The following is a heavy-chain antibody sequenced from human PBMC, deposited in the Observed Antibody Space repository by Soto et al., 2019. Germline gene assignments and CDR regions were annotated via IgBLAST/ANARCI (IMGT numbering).Heavy chain of an antibody. V-gene: IGHV3-30*18. CDR1: GFIFSSYG. Sequence: QVQLVESGGGVVQPGRSLRLYCAVSGFIFSSYGMHWVRQAPGKGVEWVAAISFDGSNKFYEDSVKGRLTISRDNSKNTVYLQLNSLRSEDTAVYYCAKEWYSSSLYYYGMDVWGQGTTVTVS. D-gene: IGHD6-19*01. CDR2: ISFDGSNK. J-gene: IGHJ6*02. CDR3: AKEWYSSSLYYYGMDV.